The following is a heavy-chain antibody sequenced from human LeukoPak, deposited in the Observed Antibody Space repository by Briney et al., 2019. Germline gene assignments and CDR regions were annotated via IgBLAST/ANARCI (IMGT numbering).Heavy chain of an antibody. CDR1: GFSFSDYG. Sequence: GGSLRLSCAASGFSFSDYGMHWVRQAPGKGLEWEAVIWYDGSNKNYADSVKGRFTVSRDNSKNTLYLQMNSLRAEDTAVYYCARDSSQWLADYWGQGTLVTVSS. V-gene: IGHV3-33*01. CDR3: ARDSSQWLADY. J-gene: IGHJ4*02. D-gene: IGHD6-19*01. CDR2: IWYDGSNK.